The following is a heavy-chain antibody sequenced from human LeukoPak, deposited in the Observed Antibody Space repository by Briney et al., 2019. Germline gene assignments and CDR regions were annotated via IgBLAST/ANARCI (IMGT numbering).Heavy chain of an antibody. CDR1: GITVSTYY. CDR2: IKSDGSGA. V-gene: IGHV3-74*01. CDR3: AKGIAVAGNYYFDY. J-gene: IGHJ4*02. Sequence: GGSLRLSCTASGITVSTYYMHWVRQAPGKGPVWVAHIKSDGSGASYADSVKGRFTISRDNSKNTLYLQMNSLRAEDTAVYYCAKGIAVAGNYYFDYWGQGTLVTVSS. D-gene: IGHD6-19*01.